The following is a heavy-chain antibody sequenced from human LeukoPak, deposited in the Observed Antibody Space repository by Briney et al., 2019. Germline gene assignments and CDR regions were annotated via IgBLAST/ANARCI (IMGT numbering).Heavy chain of an antibody. CDR1: GGSISSSTYY. CDR3: GRRIAGRRWFDP. J-gene: IGHJ5*02. D-gene: IGHD6-6*01. CDR2: IYYSGNS. V-gene: IGHV4-39*01. Sequence: PSETLSLTYTVSGGSISSSTYYWDWIRQPPGKGLEWIGTIYYSGNSYYNPSLKSRVTISVDTSKNQFSLKLSSVTAADTAVYYCGRRIAGRRWFDPWGQGTLVTVSS.